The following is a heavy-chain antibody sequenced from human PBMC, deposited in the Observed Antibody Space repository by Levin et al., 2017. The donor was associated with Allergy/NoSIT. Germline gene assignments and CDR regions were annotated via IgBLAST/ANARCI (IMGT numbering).Heavy chain of an antibody. CDR3: ARTLEYSSSFSFDY. J-gene: IGHJ4*02. Sequence: SETLSLTCAVYGGSFSGYYWSWIRQPPGKGLEWIGEINHSGSTNYNPSLKSRVTISVDTSKNQFSLKLSSVTAADTAVYYCARTLEYSSSFSFDYWGQGTLVTVSS. CDR1: GGSFSGYY. CDR2: INHSGST. D-gene: IGHD6-6*01. V-gene: IGHV4-34*01.